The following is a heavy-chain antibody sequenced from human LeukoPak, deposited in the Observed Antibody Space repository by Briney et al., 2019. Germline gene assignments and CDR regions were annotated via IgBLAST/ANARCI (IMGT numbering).Heavy chain of an antibody. D-gene: IGHD5-24*01. V-gene: IGHV4-61*02. CDR2: IYTSGST. J-gene: IGHJ4*02. Sequence: PSETLSLTCTVSGGSISSGSYYWSWIRQPAGKGLEWIGRIYTSGSTKYNPSLKSRVTISVDTSKNQFSLKLSSVTAADTAVYYCARDGDGYNYVDCFDYWGQGTLVTVSS. CDR1: GGSISSGSYY. CDR3: ARDGDGYNYVDCFDY.